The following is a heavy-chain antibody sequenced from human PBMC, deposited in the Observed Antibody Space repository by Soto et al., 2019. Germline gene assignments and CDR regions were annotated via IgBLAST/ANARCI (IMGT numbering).Heavy chain of an antibody. CDR1: GFTFSHYA. Sequence: GGALRLSCTASGFTFSHYALRWLRETPGKGLEWVAYISYHGNTEKYADSVKGRFTISRDNYKKEVYLQMNSLRIEDTAVYYCARVGLNVFRAANDSYNWFEPWGQGTLVTVSS. V-gene: IGHV3-30*04. J-gene: IGHJ5*02. CDR2: ISYHGNTE. CDR3: ARVGLNVFRAANDSYNWFEP. D-gene: IGHD6-25*01.